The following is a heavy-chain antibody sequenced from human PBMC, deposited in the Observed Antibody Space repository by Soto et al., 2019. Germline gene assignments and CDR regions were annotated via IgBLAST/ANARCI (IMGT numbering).Heavy chain of an antibody. V-gene: IGHV1-24*01. Sequence: EASVKVSCKVSGYTLTELSMHWVRQAPAKGLEWMGGFDPEDGETIYAQKFQGRVTMTEDTSTDTAYMELSSLRSEDTAMYYCATVRRTGFDYWGQGTLVTVSS. CDR3: ATVRRTGFDY. CDR2: FDPEDGET. D-gene: IGHD1-1*01. CDR1: GYTLTELS. J-gene: IGHJ4*02.